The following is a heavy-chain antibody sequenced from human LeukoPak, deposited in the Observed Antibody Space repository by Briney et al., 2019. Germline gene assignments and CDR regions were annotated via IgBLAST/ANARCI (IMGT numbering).Heavy chain of an antibody. Sequence: GVSVKVSCKASGYTFTSYYMHWVRQAPGQGLELMGIINPSGGSTSYAQKFQGRVTMTRDTSTSTVYMELSSLRSEDTAVYYCARDQNFWSGYLSPWGQGTLLTVSS. J-gene: IGHJ5*02. D-gene: IGHD3-3*01. CDR3: ARDQNFWSGYLSP. CDR1: GYTFTSYY. CDR2: INPSGGST. V-gene: IGHV1-46*01.